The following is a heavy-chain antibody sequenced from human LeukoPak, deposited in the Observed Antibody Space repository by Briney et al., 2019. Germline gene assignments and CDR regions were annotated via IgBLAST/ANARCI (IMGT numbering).Heavy chain of an antibody. D-gene: IGHD5-18*01. J-gene: IGHJ5*01. V-gene: IGHV4-59*08. Sequence: SETLSLTCNVTGDSIRSYHWSWIRQPPGKGPEWMGYIFHSGSPHYHPSLKSRLTIGLDTSKNQISLKLGSVTAADTAMYYCARHSQSYGPYNWFDSWGQGTLVTFSS. CDR3: ARHSQSYGPYNWFDS. CDR2: IFHSGSP. CDR1: GDSIRSYH.